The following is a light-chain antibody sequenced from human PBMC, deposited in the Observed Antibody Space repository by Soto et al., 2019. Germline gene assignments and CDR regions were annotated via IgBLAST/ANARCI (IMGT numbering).Light chain of an antibody. V-gene: IGKV3-20*01. CDR2: GAS. CDR3: QQYDSTPPT. CDR1: QSVTSNY. J-gene: IGKJ1*01. Sequence: EIVLTQSPGTLSLSPGDRATLSCRASQSVTSNYLAWYQRKPGQAPRLLIYGASNRATDIPYRFSASGSGTDFTLTITRLEAEDFAVYYCQQYDSTPPTFGQGTKVEVK.